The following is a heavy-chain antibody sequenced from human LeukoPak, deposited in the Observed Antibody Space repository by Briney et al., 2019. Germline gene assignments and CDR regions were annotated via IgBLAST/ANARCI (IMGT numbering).Heavy chain of an antibody. J-gene: IGHJ6*02. D-gene: IGHD3-16*01. CDR1: GFSVSSTY. Sequence: GGSLRLSCAASGFSVSSTYMNWARQAPGKGLEWVASINHNGNVNYYADSVKGRFTISRDDAKNSLYLQMSNLRAEDTAVYFCARGGGLDVWGQGATVTVSS. CDR2: INHNGNVN. V-gene: IGHV3-7*03. CDR3: ARGGGLDV.